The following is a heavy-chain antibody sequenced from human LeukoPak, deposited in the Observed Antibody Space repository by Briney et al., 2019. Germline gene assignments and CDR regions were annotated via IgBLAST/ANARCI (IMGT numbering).Heavy chain of an antibody. CDR1: GFTFSSYG. J-gene: IGHJ4*02. CDR2: IWYDGSNK. D-gene: IGHD5-24*01. V-gene: IGHV3-33*01. CDR3: ARDSRDGYPLGDIDY. Sequence: GGSLRLSCAASGFTFSSYGMHWVRQAPGKGLEWVAVIWYDGSNKYYADSVKGRFTISRDNSKNTLYLQMNSLRAEDTAVYYCARDSRDGYPLGDIDYWGQGTLSPSPQ.